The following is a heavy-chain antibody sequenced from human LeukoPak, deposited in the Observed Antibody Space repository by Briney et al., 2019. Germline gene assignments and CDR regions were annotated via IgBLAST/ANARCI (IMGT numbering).Heavy chain of an antibody. J-gene: IGHJ4*02. Sequence: GGSLRLSCVASGFTFSNYFMHWVRQAPGRGLDWVALIWSDGSSQYYADSVKGRFTISRDSAKNSLYLQMNSLRDEDTAVYYCARDGSWGQGTLVTVSS. V-gene: IGHV3-33*01. CDR3: ARDGS. CDR2: IWSDGSSQ. CDR1: GFTFSNYF.